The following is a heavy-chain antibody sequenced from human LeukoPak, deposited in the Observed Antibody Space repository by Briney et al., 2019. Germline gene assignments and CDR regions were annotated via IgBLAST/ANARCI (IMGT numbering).Heavy chain of an antibody. V-gene: IGHV4-59*12. CDR1: GSSISSYY. D-gene: IGHD3-16*02. CDR3: ARGRTTYSNYDYVWGSYRYFDY. CDR2: IYYSGST. Sequence: RPSETLSLTCTVSGSSISSYYWSWIRQPPGKGLERIGYIYYSGSTNYNPSLKSRVTISVDTSKNQFSLKLSSVTAADTAVYYCARGRTTYSNYDYVWGSYRYFDYWGQGTLVTVSS. J-gene: IGHJ4*02.